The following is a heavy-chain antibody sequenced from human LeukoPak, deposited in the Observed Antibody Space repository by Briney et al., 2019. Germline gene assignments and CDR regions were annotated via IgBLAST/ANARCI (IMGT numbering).Heavy chain of an antibody. Sequence: PSETLSLTCAVYGGSFSGYYWSWIRQPPGKGLEWIGEINHSGSTNYNPSLKSRVTISVDTSKNQFSLKLSPVTAADTAVYYCARNRQGLYSGSRKVEYYYYMDVWGKGTTVTISS. J-gene: IGHJ6*03. CDR1: GGSFSGYY. CDR3: ARNRQGLYSGSRKVEYYYYMDV. D-gene: IGHD1-26*01. V-gene: IGHV4-34*01. CDR2: INHSGST.